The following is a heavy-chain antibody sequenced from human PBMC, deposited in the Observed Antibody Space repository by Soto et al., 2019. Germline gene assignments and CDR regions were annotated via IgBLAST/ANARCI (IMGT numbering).Heavy chain of an antibody. J-gene: IGHJ5*02. CDR1: WYSLYSYW. V-gene: IGHV5-51*01. D-gene: IGHD6-19*01. CDR2: IYPGDSDT. Sequence: GGALKISRKGSWYSLYSYWIGLVRQMPGKGLEWMGIIYPGDSDTRYSPSFQGQVTISADKSISTAYLQWSSLKASDTAMYYCARRRDSSGWFEGYNWFDPWGQGTLVTVSS. CDR3: ARRRDSSGWFEGYNWFDP.